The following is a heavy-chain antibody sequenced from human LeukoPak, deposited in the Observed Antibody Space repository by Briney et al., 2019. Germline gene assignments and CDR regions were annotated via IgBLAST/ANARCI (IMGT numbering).Heavy chain of an antibody. D-gene: IGHD2-2*01. V-gene: IGHV3-15*01. CDR2: IKSKTDGGTT. CDR1: GFTFSNAW. J-gene: IGHJ4*02. Sequence: GGSLRLSCAASGFTFSNAWMSWVRQAPGKGLEWVGRIKSKTDGGTTDYAAPVKGRFTISRDDSKNTLYLQMNSLKTEDTAVYYCITDYHCSSTSCYYGGKGAIDYWGQGTLVTVSS. CDR3: ITDYHCSSTSCYYGGKGAIDY.